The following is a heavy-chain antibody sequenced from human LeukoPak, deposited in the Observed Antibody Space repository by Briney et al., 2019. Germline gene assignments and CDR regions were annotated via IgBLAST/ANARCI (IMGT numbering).Heavy chain of an antibody. J-gene: IGHJ4*02. D-gene: IGHD5-18*01. CDR3: ASYQPRGYSYGYY. V-gene: IGHV4-4*02. CDR2: ISLSGTT. Sequence: KTSETLCLTCAVSGDSISSGNWWTWVRQPPGRGLEWIGEISLSGTTNYNPSLKSRVTISLDKSNNQFSLKLSSVTAADTAVYYCASYQPRGYSYGYYWGQGTLVTVSS. CDR1: GDSISSGNW.